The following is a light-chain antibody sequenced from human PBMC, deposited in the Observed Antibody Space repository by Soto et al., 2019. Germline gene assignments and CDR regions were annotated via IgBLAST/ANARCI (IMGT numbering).Light chain of an antibody. V-gene: IGKV1-5*03. CDR3: QQYDSYPYT. Sequence: DIQMTQSPSTLSASVGDRVTITCRASQSLSGWLAWYQHKPGKAPKLLIFASSDLESGVPSRFGGGGSGTEYTLTSSSLQPDDFATYYCQQYDSYPYTFGQGTKLEIK. J-gene: IGKJ2*01. CDR1: QSLSGW. CDR2: ASS.